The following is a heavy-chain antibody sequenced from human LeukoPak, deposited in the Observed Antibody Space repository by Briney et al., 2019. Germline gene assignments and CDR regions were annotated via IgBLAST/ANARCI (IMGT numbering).Heavy chain of an antibody. V-gene: IGHV3-53*04. CDR1: GFAVSNNY. J-gene: IGHJ1*01. CDR2: IYGGGGT. Sequence: GGSLRLSCAASGFAVSNNYMSWVRQAPGKGLEWVSIIYGGGGTYYADSVNGRFTISRHNSQNTLFLQMNSLRTEDTAVYYCARAYDSSGYWPEYFHHWGQGTLVTVSS. D-gene: IGHD3-22*01. CDR3: ARAYDSSGYWPEYFHH.